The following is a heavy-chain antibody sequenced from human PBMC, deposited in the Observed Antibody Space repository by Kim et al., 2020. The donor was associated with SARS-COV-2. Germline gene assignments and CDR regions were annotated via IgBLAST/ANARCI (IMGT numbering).Heavy chain of an antibody. V-gene: IGHV3-53*01. CDR3: RDGGSSLLYDMDV. J-gene: IGHJ6*02. Sequence: YYADSVKGRFTISRDNAKNTLYLHMNSLRVEDTAVYYCRDGGSSLLYDMDVWGQGTTVTVSS. D-gene: IGHD6-6*01.